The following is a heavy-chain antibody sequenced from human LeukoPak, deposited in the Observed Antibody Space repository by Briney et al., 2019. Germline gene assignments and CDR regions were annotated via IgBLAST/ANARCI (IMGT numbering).Heavy chain of an antibody. CDR2: INAGNGNT. CDR1: GYTFTSYA. J-gene: IGHJ5*02. V-gene: IGHV1-3*01. CDR3: ARDGGYSSSWYGLNWFDP. D-gene: IGHD6-13*01. Sequence: ASVKVSCKASGYTFTSYAMHWVRQAPGQRLEWMGWINAGNGNTKYSQKFQGRVTITRDTSASTAYMELSSLRSEDTAVYYCARDGGYSSSWYGLNWFDPWGQGTLVTVSP.